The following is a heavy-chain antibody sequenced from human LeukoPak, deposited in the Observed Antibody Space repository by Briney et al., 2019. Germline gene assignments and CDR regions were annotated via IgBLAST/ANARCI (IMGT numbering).Heavy chain of an antibody. V-gene: IGHV3-9*01. Sequence: QPGRSLRLSCAASGFTFDDYAMHWVRQAPGKGLEWVSGISWNSGSIGYADSVKGRFTISRDNAKNSLYLQMNSLRAEDTALYYCAKDSGYDLSFDYWGQGTLVTVSP. D-gene: IGHD5-12*01. CDR2: ISWNSGSI. CDR1: GFTFDDYA. CDR3: AKDSGYDLSFDY. J-gene: IGHJ4*02.